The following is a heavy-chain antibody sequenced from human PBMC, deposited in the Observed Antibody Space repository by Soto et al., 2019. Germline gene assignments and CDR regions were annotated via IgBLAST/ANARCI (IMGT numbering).Heavy chain of an antibody. CDR2: IYYSGST. D-gene: IGHD3-3*01. V-gene: IGHV4-39*01. CDR1: GGSISSSSYY. CDR3: ASQKTLRFLEWWGVDY. J-gene: IGHJ4*02. Sequence: SETLSLTCTVSGGSISSSSYYWGWIRQPPGKGLEWIGSIYYSGSTYYNPSLKSRVTISVDTSKNQFSLKLSSVTAADTAVYYCASQKTLRFLEWWGVDYWGQGTLVTVSS.